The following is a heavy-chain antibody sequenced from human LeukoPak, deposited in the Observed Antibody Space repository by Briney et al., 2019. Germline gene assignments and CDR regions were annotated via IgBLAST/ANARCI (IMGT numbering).Heavy chain of an antibody. CDR1: GGSISSSSYY. D-gene: IGHD4-11*01. V-gene: IGHV4-39*07. J-gene: IGHJ4*02. CDR2: IYYSAST. Sequence: PSETLSLTCTVSGGSISSSSYYWGWIRQPPGKGLEWIGSIYYSASTYYNPSLKSRVTISVDTSKNQFSLKLSSVTAADTAVYYCARDSYDYSNYEFDYWGQGTLVTVSS. CDR3: ARDSYDYSNYEFDY.